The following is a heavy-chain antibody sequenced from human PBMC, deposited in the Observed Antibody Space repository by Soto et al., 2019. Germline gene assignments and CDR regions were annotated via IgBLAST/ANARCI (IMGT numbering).Heavy chain of an antibody. CDR3: ARERQYGPLLH. CDR2: VSAYNRNT. Sequence: QVQLLQSGAEVKKPGASVKVSCRASGYTFTNYGINWVRQAPGLRLEWMGWVSAYNRNTHYAQKFEDRVTMTPDTSTGTAYRELRSLRSEDTAVYFCARERQYGPLLHWGQGTLLTVS. D-gene: IGHD4-17*01. CDR1: GYTFTNYG. V-gene: IGHV1-18*04. J-gene: IGHJ4*02.